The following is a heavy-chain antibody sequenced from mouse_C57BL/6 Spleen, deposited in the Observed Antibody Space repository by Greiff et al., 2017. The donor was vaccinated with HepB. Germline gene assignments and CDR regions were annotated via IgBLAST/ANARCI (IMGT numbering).Heavy chain of an antibody. J-gene: IGHJ1*03. D-gene: IGHD1-1*01. CDR1: GYTFTSYW. CDR2: IHPNSGST. CDR3: SRSPYGTWYFDV. V-gene: IGHV1-64*01. Sequence: VKLQQPGAELVKPGASVKLSCKASGYTFTSYWMHWVKQRPGQGLEWIGMIHPNSGSTNYNEKFKSKATLTVDKSSSTAYMQLSSLTSEDSAVYYCSRSPYGTWYFDVWGTGTTVTVSS.